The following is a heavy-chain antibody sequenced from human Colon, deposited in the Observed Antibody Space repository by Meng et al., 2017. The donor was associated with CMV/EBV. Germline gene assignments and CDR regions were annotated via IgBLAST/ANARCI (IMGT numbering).Heavy chain of an antibody. CDR1: GFTFSSFS. CDR3: ARVLSGTRYKEGGNYYGMDV. CDR2: ISTSGTYI. D-gene: IGHD2-2*01. Sequence: GGSLRLSCAASGFTFSSFSMNWVRQAPGKGLEWVSSISTSGTYIHYADSVKGRFTISRDNAKNSLYLQMDSLRAEDRGVYYCARVLSGTRYKEGGNYYGMDVWGQGTTVTVSS. V-gene: IGHV3-21*01. J-gene: IGHJ6*02.